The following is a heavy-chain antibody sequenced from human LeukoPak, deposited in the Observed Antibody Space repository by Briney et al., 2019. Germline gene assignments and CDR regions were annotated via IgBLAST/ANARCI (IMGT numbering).Heavy chain of an antibody. Sequence: PGGSLRLSCAASGFTFDDYAMHWVRQAPGKGLEWVSLISWDGGSTYYADSVKGRFTISRDNSKNSLYLQMNSLRAEDTALYYCAKDRMSYGSGAYGMDVWGQGTTVTVSS. J-gene: IGHJ6*02. CDR2: ISWDGGST. V-gene: IGHV3-43D*03. CDR3: AKDRMSYGSGAYGMDV. D-gene: IGHD3-10*01. CDR1: GFTFDDYA.